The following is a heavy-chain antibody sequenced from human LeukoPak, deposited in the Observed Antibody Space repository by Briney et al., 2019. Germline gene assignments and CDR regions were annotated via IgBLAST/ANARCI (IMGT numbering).Heavy chain of an antibody. D-gene: IGHD4-23*01. Sequence: GGSLRLSCAVSGFTFSSYAMSWVRQAPGKGLEWVSTIRDSGGSTYYADSVKGRFTISRDNAKNSLYLQMNSLRPEDTALYYCSTGPRSLPYWGPGTLVTVSS. CDR3: STGPRSLPY. J-gene: IGHJ4*01. CDR1: GFTFSSYA. CDR2: IRDSGGST. V-gene: IGHV3-23*01.